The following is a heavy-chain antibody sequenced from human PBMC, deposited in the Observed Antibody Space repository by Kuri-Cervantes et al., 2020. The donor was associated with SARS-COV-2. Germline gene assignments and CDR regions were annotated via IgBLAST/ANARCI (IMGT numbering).Heavy chain of an antibody. Sequence: GGSLRLSCAASGFTFSSYAMSWVRQAPGKGLEWVSAISGSGSSTYYADSVKGRFTISRDNSKNTLYLQMNSLRAEDTAVYYCAKDGYPYCGGDCYSDYWGQGTLVTVSS. J-gene: IGHJ4*02. CDR3: AKDGYPYCGGDCYSDY. V-gene: IGHV3-23*01. CDR1: GFTFSSYA. CDR2: ISGSGSST. D-gene: IGHD2-21*02.